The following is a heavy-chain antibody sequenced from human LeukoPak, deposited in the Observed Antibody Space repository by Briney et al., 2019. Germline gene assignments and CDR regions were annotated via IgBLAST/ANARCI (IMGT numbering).Heavy chain of an antibody. J-gene: IGHJ6*03. CDR2: IWYGGSNK. CDR3: AKDRGNWNLLYYMDV. CDR1: GFTFSSYG. Sequence: GGSLRLSCAASGFTFSSYGMHWVRQAPGKGLEWVAVIWYGGSNKYYADSVKGRFTISRDNSKNTLYLQMNSLRAEDTAVYYCAKDRGNWNLLYYMDVWGKGTTVTVSS. V-gene: IGHV3-30*02. D-gene: IGHD1-20*01.